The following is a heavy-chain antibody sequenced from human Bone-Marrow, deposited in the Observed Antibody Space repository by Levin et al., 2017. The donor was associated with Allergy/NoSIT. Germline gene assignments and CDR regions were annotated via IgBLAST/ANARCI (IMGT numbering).Heavy chain of an antibody. V-gene: IGHV3-53*01. CDR1: GFSVSNNY. CDR2: MFSGGRT. CDR3: VRERVVLSFSYGMDV. D-gene: IGHD3-3*01. Sequence: GGSLRLSCAASGFSVSNNYMTWVRQAPGRGLEWVSVMFSGGRTYYADSVKGRFTISRDNSKNTLYLQMNSLKAEDTAVYYCVRERVVLSFSYGMDVWGQGTTVSVSS. J-gene: IGHJ6*02.